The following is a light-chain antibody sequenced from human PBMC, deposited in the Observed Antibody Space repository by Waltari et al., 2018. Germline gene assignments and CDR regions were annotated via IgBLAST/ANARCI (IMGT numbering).Light chain of an antibody. CDR1: SGDVGAYDS. V-gene: IGLV2-11*01. CDR2: DGT. Sequence: QSALTQPRSVSGSPGQSVTVSCSGTSGDVGAYDSVSWYQQYPGKAPKVVIYDGTKRPSGIPDRFSGSKSGNTASLTISGLQADDEADYYCCSYAGSYTYVFGSGTKVTVL. CDR3: CSYAGSYTYV. J-gene: IGLJ1*01.